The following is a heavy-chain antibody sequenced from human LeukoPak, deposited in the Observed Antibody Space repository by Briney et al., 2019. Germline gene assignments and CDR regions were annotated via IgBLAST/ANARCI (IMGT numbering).Heavy chain of an antibody. J-gene: IGHJ3*02. Sequence: APVKVSCKASGYTFTSYGISWVRQAPGQGLEWMGWISAYNGNANYAQKLQGRVTMTTDTSTSTAYMELRSLRSDDTAVYYCARRGPTGSAFDIWGQGTMVTVSS. V-gene: IGHV1-18*01. D-gene: IGHD3-10*01. CDR1: GYTFTSYG. CDR3: ARRGPTGSAFDI. CDR2: ISAYNGNA.